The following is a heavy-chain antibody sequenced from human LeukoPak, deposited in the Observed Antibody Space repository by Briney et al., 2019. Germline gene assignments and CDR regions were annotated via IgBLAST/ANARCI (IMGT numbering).Heavy chain of an antibody. Sequence: SQTLSLTCDISGDSVAGNTLAWNWIRQSPSRGLEWLGRTYYRSKWYNDYAVSVKSRITINADTSKSQFSLQLNSVTPEDTAVYYCVRDGSVSYWYFDLWGRGTLVTVSS. CDR2: TYYRSKWYN. D-gene: IGHD6-25*01. CDR3: VRDGSVSYWYFDL. V-gene: IGHV6-1*01. CDR1: GDSVAGNTLA. J-gene: IGHJ2*01.